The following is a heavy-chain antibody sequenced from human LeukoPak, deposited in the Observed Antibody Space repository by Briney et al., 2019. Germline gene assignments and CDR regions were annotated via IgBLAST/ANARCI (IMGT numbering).Heavy chain of an antibody. Sequence: PGGSLRLSCAASGFTFSSYWMSWVRQAPGKGLEWVANIKEDGSEKYYVDSVKGRFTISRDNAKNSLYMQMNSLRAEDTAVYYCASLTDVQLWLQIDYWGQGTLVTVSS. CDR3: ASLTDVQLWLQIDY. D-gene: IGHD5-18*01. J-gene: IGHJ4*02. V-gene: IGHV3-7*01. CDR1: GFTFSSYW. CDR2: IKEDGSEK.